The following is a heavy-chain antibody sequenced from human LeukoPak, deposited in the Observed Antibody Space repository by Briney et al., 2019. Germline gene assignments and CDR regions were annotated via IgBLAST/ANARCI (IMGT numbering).Heavy chain of an antibody. V-gene: IGHV1-18*01. D-gene: IGHD6-13*01. CDR2: ISAYNGAT. J-gene: IGHJ4*02. Sequence: ASVKVSCKASGYTFTSYAIRWVRQAPGQGLEWMGWISAYNGATKYAQKLQGRVTMTTDTSTSTAYVELRSLRSGDTAVYYCARDRSSSWYYFDYWGQGSLVTVSS. CDR3: ARDRSSSWYYFDY. CDR1: GYTFTSYA.